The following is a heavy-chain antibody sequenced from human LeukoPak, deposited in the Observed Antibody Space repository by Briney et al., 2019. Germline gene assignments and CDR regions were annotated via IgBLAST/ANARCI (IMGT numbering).Heavy chain of an antibody. CDR2: INPSGGST. Sequence: ASVKVSCKASGYTFTSYYMHWVGQAPGQGLEWMGVINPSGGSTSYAQKFQGRVTMTRDTSTSTVYMELSSLRSEDTAVYYCATRMGIVATGEDYWGQGTLVTVSS. J-gene: IGHJ4*02. CDR1: GYTFTSYY. D-gene: IGHD5-12*01. CDR3: ATRMGIVATGEDY. V-gene: IGHV1-46*01.